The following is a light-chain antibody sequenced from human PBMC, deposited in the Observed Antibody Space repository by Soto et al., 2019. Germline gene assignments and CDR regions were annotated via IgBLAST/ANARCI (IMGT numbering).Light chain of an antibody. CDR3: KQYNSLPIT. CDR2: GAS. J-gene: IGKJ5*01. CDR1: QSINRD. Sequence: EIVSTQSPATRSGLQGESATLSCTASQSINRDLAWYVQKPGQAPRRVIYGASTWATGVTPRFTGSGSGTEFTLTISGLQPEEFAVYDCKQYNSLPITVGQGKQLEI. V-gene: IGKV3D-15*01.